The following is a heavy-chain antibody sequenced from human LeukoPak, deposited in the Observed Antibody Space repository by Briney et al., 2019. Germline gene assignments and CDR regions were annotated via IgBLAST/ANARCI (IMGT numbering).Heavy chain of an antibody. CDR3: AKDIADDILTGYYTPRAFGI. CDR1: GFTFDDYA. V-gene: IGHV3-9*01. Sequence: QSGRSLRLSCAASGFTFDDYAMHWVRQAPGKGLEWVSGISWNSGSIGYADSVKGRFTISRDNAKNSLYLQMNSLRAEDTALYYCAKDIADDILTGYYTPRAFGIWGQGTMVTVSS. CDR2: ISWNSGSI. D-gene: IGHD3-9*01. J-gene: IGHJ3*02.